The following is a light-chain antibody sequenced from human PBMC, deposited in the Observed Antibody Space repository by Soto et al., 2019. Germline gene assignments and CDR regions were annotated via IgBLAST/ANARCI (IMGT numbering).Light chain of an antibody. CDR2: DVS. Sequence: QSALTQPASVSGSPGQSITISCTGTSSDVGGYNYVSWYQQHPGKAPKLMIYDVSNRPSGVSNRFAGSKSGNTASLTISGLQAEDESDYYCSSYTGSSTYGFGTGTKLPVL. CDR1: SSDVGGYNY. V-gene: IGLV2-14*03. CDR3: SSYTGSSTYG. J-gene: IGLJ1*01.